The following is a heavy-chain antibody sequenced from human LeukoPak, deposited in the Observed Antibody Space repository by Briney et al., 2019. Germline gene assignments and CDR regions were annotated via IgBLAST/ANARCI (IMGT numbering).Heavy chain of an antibody. CDR1: GFTFDDYA. CDR2: VSGDGDST. D-gene: IGHD2-15*01. V-gene: IGHV3-43*02. Sequence: GGSLRLSCAASGFTFDDYAMHWVRQAPGKGLEWVSLVSGDGDSTYYADSVRGRFTISRDNSKTSLYLQMNSLRNEDTALYYCAKDFCSGGSCYSFDYWGQGTLVTVSS. J-gene: IGHJ4*02. CDR3: AKDFCSGGSCYSFDY.